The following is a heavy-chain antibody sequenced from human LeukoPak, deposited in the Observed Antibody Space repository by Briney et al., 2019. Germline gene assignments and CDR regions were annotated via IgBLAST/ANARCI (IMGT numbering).Heavy chain of an antibody. CDR2: INHSGST. Sequence: SETLSLTCAVYGGSFSGYYWSWLRQPPEKGLEWIGEINHSGSTNYNPSLKSRVTISVDTSKNQFSLKLSSVTAADTAVYYCARGPPITMIVVVNDENFDYWGQGTLVTVSS. CDR3: ARGPPITMIVVVNDENFDY. J-gene: IGHJ4*02. D-gene: IGHD3-22*01. V-gene: IGHV4-34*01. CDR1: GGSFSGYY.